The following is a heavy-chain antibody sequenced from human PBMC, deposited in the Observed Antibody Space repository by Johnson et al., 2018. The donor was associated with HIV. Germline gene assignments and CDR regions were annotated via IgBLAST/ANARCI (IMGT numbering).Heavy chain of an antibody. V-gene: IGHV3-30*02. CDR1: GFTFSSYG. J-gene: IGHJ3*02. Sequence: QMQLVESGGGVVQPGGSLRLSCAASGFTFSSYGMHWVRQAPGKGLEWVANIKQDGSEKYYADSVKGRFTISRDNSKNTLYLQMNSLRAEDTAVYYCAREMNAGNDAFDIWGQGTMVTVSS. CDR2: IKQDGSEK. CDR3: AREMNAGNDAFDI.